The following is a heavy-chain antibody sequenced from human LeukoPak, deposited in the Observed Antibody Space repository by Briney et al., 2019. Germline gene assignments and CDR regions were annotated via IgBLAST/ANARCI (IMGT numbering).Heavy chain of an antibody. CDR3: ARKGAVDTTLYGMDV. D-gene: IGHD5-18*01. CDR1: GGSISSSSYY. Sequence: PSETLSLTCTVSGGSISSSSYYWGWIRQPPGKGLEWIGSIYYSGSTYYNPSLKSRVTISVDTSKNQFSLKLSSVTAADTAVYYCARKGAVDTTLYGMDVWGQGTTVTVSS. V-gene: IGHV4-39*07. CDR2: IYYSGST. J-gene: IGHJ6*02.